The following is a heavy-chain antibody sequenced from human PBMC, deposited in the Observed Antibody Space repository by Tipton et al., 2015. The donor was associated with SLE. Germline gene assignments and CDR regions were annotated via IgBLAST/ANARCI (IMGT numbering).Heavy chain of an antibody. CDR3: ARGLGYCSGGSCYSFDY. CDR2: INHSGST. V-gene: IGHV4-34*01. J-gene: IGHJ4*02. CDR1: GGSFSGYY. Sequence: LRLSCAVYGGSFSGYYWSWIRQPPGKGLEWIGEINHSGSTNSNPSLKSRVTISVETSKNQFSLKLSSVTAADTAVYYCARGLGYCSGGSCYSFDYWGQGTLVTVSS. D-gene: IGHD2-15*01.